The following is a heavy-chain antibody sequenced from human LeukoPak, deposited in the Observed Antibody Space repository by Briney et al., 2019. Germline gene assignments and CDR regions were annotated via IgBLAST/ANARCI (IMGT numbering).Heavy chain of an antibody. CDR2: IYYSGST. Sequence: KPSETLSLTCAVYGGSFSGYYWGWIRQPPGKGLEWIGSIYYSGSTYYNPSLKSRVTISVDTSKNQFSLKLSSATAADTAVYYCARTPPGKYYYYYYYRDVWGKGTTVTVSS. V-gene: IGHV4-39*01. CDR3: ARTPPGKYYYYYYYRDV. J-gene: IGHJ6*03. D-gene: IGHD3-10*01. CDR1: GGSFSGYY.